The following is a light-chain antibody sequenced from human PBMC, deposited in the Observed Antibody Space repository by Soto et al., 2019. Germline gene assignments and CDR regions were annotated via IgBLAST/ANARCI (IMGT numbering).Light chain of an antibody. CDR3: QSFDSGLNSWV. Sequence: QAVLTQPPSVSGAPGQRVTISCTGNSFNIGGGYDVHWYQQFPGAAPKVLIYGDFNRPSGVPDRVSGSKSGTSASLPITGLLAEDEAAYYCQSFDSGLNSWVFGGGTKLTVL. V-gene: IGLV1-40*01. J-gene: IGLJ3*02. CDR1: SFNIGGGYD. CDR2: GDF.